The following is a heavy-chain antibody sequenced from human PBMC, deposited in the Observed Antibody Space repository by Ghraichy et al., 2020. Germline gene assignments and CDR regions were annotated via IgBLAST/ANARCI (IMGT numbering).Heavy chain of an antibody. V-gene: IGHV4-31*03. CDR3: ARRVAYGSGKPGRFDY. Sequence: SETLSLTCTVSGGSISSGGYYWSWIRQHPGKGLEWIGYIYYSGSTYYNPSLKSRVTISVDTSKNQFSLKLSSVTAADTAVYYCARRVAYGSGKPGRFDYWGQGTLVTVSS. CDR1: GGSISSGGYY. D-gene: IGHD3-10*01. J-gene: IGHJ4*02. CDR2: IYYSGST.